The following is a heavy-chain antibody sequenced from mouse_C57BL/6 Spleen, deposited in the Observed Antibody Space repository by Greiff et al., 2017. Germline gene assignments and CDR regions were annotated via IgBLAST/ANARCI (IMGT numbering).Heavy chain of an antibody. Sequence: VQLQQSGPELVRPGVSVKISCKGSGYTFTDYAMHWVKQSHAQSLAWIGVISTYYGDASYNQKFKDKATMTVDKSSSTANRERARLTAEYAAVCDSARCGWDNWCFDFWGTGTTVTVSS. D-gene: IGHD3-3*01. V-gene: IGHV1-67*01. CDR3: ARCGWDNWCFDF. J-gene: IGHJ1*03. CDR1: GYTFTDYA. CDR2: ISTYYGDA.